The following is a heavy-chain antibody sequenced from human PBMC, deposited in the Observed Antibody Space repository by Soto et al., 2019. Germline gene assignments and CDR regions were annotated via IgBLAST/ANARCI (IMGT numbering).Heavy chain of an antibody. CDR3: AKGVPGIAVAGTGYFQH. J-gene: IGHJ1*01. CDR2: IYYSGST. CDR1: GGCISSGSYY. V-gene: IGHV4-61*05. D-gene: IGHD6-19*01. Sequence: PSETLSLTCTVSGGCISSGSYYGSWIRQAPGKGLEWIGYIYYSGSTNYNPSLKSRVTISVDKSKNQFSLKLSSVTAEDTAVYYCAKGVPGIAVAGTGYFQHWGQGTLVTVSS.